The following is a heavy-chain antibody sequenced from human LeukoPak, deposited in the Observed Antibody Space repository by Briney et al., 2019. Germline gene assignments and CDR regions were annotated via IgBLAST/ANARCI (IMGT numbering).Heavy chain of an antibody. J-gene: IGHJ4*02. CDR3: AGYDHSNYLAY. D-gene: IGHD4-11*01. Sequence: PSETLSLTCTVSGVSISSNYWSWIRQPPGKGLEWNGLEWIGYIHAHGDPNYNPSLNRRVTMSLDSSRRHLSLNLSSLTAADTAVYFCAGYDHSNYLAYWGQGSLVTVSS. CDR1: GVSISSNY. CDR2: IHAHGDP. V-gene: IGHV4-4*08.